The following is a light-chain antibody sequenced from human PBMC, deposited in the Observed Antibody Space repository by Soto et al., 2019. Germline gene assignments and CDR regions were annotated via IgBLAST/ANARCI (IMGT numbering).Light chain of an antibody. V-gene: IGKV3-15*01. CDR3: QQYNNWPLT. J-gene: IGKJ4*01. CDR1: QSVSSN. Sequence: EIVMTQSPATLSVSPGERATLSCTASQSVSSNLAWYQQKPGQAPSLLIYGASARATGIPARFSGGGSGTEFTLTISSLQSEDFVVYYCQQYNNWPLTFGGGTKVEIK. CDR2: GAS.